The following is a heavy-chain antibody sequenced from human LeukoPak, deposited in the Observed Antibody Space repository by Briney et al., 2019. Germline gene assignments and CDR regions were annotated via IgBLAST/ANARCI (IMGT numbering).Heavy chain of an antibody. D-gene: IGHD3-10*01. J-gene: IGHJ4*02. CDR3: ARGFPDGSGSYPQPFDY. V-gene: IGHV1-69*06. CDR2: IIPIFGTA. CDR1: GGTFSSYA. Sequence: GASVKVSCKASGGTFSSYAISRVRQAPGQGLEWMGGIIPIFGTANYAQKFQGRDTITADKSTSTDYMELSRRRSEDTAVYYCARGFPDGSGSYPQPFDYWGQGTLVTVSS.